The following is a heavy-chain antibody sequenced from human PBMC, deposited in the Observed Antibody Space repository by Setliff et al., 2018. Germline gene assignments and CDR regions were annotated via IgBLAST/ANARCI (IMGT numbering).Heavy chain of an antibody. Sequence: LSLTCAVYGGSFSGYYWSWIRQPPGKRLEWIGHIYIGGSANYNPSLKSRVTMSIDTSKNQFSLKLNSVTAADMAVYYCAREQWLDPPGYYYMDVWAKGTTVTVSS. D-gene: IGHD6-19*01. CDR2: IYIGGSA. CDR3: AREQWLDPPGYYYMDV. J-gene: IGHJ6*03. CDR1: GGSFSGYY. V-gene: IGHV4-59*10.